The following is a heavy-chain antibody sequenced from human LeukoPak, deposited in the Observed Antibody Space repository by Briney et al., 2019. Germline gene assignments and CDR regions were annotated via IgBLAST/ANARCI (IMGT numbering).Heavy chain of an antibody. D-gene: IGHD2-2*01. CDR2: INPNNGGT. CDR3: ARELGFCSSTSCPLYHY. Sequence: ASVKVSCKASGYRFTDYYVHWVRQAPGQGLEWMGWINPNNGGTNYAQKFYGRATMTRDTSITTAYMELNRLTSDDTAAYYCARELGFCSSTSCPLYHYWGQGTLVTVSS. V-gene: IGHV1-2*02. CDR1: GYRFTDYY. J-gene: IGHJ4*02.